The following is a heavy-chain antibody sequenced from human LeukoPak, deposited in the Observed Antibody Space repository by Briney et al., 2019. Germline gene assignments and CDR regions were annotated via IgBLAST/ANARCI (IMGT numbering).Heavy chain of an antibody. CDR3: ARIYGWTTSGTYELTDY. J-gene: IGHJ4*02. D-gene: IGHD1-26*01. CDR1: GYTFTDYY. CDR2: INLNSGAT. Sequence: ASVKVSCKASGYTFTDYYIHWVRQAPGQGLEWMGRINLNSGATNCAQKFQDKVTMTRDTSITTAYMELRSLTSDDTAIYYCARIYGWTTSGTYELTDYWGQGTLVTVSS. V-gene: IGHV1-2*06.